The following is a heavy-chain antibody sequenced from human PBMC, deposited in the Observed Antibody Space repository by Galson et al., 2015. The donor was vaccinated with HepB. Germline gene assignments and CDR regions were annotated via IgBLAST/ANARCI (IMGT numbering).Heavy chain of an antibody. CDR2: ISWDGGST. CDR1: GFTFDDYT. D-gene: IGHD3-10*01. CDR3: AKDIEAYGSGSYPLGVTLGY. Sequence: SLRLSCAASGFTFDDYTMHWARQAPGKGLEWVSLISWDGGSTYYADSVKGRFTISRDNNKNSLYLQMNSLRTEDTALYYCAKDIEAYGSGSYPLGVTLGYWGQGTLVTVSS. J-gene: IGHJ4*02. V-gene: IGHV3-43*01.